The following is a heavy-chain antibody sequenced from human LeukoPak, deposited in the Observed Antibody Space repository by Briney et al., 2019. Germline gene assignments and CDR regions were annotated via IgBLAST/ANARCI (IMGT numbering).Heavy chain of an antibody. CDR3: ATQELVPAALNAFDI. D-gene: IGHD2-2*01. J-gene: IGHJ3*02. Sequence: SETLSLTCTVSDYSISSGYFWTWIRQPPGKGPEWIGSIFHTGSSYYNPSLKSPVTISVDTSKNQFSLELTSVTAADTAVYYCATQELVPAALNAFDIWGQGTLVTVSS. CDR1: DYSISSGYF. CDR2: IFHTGSS. V-gene: IGHV4-38-2*02.